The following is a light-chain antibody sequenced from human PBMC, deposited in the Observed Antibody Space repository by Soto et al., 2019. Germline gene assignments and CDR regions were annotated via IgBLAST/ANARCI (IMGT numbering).Light chain of an antibody. CDR2: ENN. CDR1: NSNIGNNY. CDR3: GTWDSTLSAGV. V-gene: IGLV1-51*02. J-gene: IGLJ1*01. Sequence: QSVLTQPPSVSAAPGQKVTVSCSGSNSNIGNNYVSWYQQLPGTAPKVLIYENNKRPSGIPDRFSGSKSGTSATLGITGLQTGDEADYYWGTWDSTLSAGVFGTGTKATVL.